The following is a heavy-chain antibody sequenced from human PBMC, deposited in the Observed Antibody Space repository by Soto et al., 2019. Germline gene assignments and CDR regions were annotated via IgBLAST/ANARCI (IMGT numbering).Heavy chain of an antibody. CDR1: GDSMTTVGYY. V-gene: IGHV4-31*03. CDR3: TTGDY. CDR2: ISYSGST. Sequence: QVQLQESGPGLVKPSQTLSLTCTVSGDSMTTVGYYWTWIRQHPGQGLEWIGFISYSGSTNYSSSLKGRVAIAADTSKNQFSPKLNSVTAADTAVYYCTTGDYWGQGTLVTVSS. J-gene: IGHJ4*02. D-gene: IGHD3-10*01.